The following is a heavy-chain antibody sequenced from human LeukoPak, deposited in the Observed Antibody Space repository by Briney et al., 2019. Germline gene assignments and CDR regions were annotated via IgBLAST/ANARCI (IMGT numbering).Heavy chain of an antibody. J-gene: IGHJ4*02. CDR3: ARRDCSNTSCQGSFDY. CDR1: GGSISSYY. CDR2: IYYSGST. Sequence: SETLSLTCTVSGGSISSYYWSWIRQPPGKGLEWIGYIYYSGSTNYNPSLKSRVTISVDTSKNQFSLKLSSVTAADTAVYYCARRDCSNTSCQGSFDYWGQGTLVTVSS. V-gene: IGHV4-59*08. D-gene: IGHD2-2*01.